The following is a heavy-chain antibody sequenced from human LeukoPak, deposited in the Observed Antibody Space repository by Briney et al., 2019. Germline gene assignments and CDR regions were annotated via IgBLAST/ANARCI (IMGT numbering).Heavy chain of an antibody. V-gene: IGHV3-7*01. D-gene: IGHD6-13*01. CDR2: IKQDGSEK. J-gene: IGHJ5*02. CDR1: GLIFSSYW. Sequence: GSLRLSCAASGLIFSSYWMSWVRQAPGRGLEWVANIKQDGSEKYYVDSVKGRFTISRDNAKNSLYLQMNSLRAEDTAVYYCARATVYSSSWGRFDPWGQGTLVTVSS. CDR3: ARATVYSSSWGRFDP.